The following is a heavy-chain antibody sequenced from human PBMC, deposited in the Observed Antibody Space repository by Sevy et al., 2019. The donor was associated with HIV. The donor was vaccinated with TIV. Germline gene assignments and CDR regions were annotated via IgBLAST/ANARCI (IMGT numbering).Heavy chain of an antibody. V-gene: IGHV3-11*01. CDR2: ISSSGSTI. CDR3: ARGGIAAADPTYYYYYGMDV. Sequence: GGSLRLSCAASGFTFSDYYMSWIRQAPGKGLEWVSSISSSGSTIYYADSVKGRLTISRDNAKNSLYLQMNSLRAEDTAVYYCARGGIAAADPTYYYYYGMDVWGQGTTVTVSS. J-gene: IGHJ6*02. CDR1: GFTFSDYY. D-gene: IGHD6-13*01.